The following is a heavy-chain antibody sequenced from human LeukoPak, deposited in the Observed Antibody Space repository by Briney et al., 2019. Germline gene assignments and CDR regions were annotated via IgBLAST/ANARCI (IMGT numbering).Heavy chain of an antibody. CDR2: IIPFFGIT. D-gene: IGHD3-10*01. J-gene: IGHJ5*02. CDR3: AREGISGGELLNWFDP. CDR1: GGTFSNHG. Sequence: GASVKVSCKASGGTFSNHGISWMRQAPGQGLEWMGKIIPFFGITNYAQKFQGRATITADKSTTTAYMELSGLRSEDSAMYYCAREGISGGELLNWFDPWGQGTLVTVSS. V-gene: IGHV1-69*04.